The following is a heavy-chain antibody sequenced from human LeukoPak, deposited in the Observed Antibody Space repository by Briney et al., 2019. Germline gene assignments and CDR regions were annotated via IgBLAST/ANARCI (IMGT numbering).Heavy chain of an antibody. CDR1: GGSISSGDYY. D-gene: IGHD4-11*01. V-gene: IGHV4-30-4*08. CDR2: IYYSGST. J-gene: IGHJ6*03. Sequence: SETLSLTCTVSGGSISSGDYYWSWIRQPPGKGLEWIGYIYYSGSTYYNPSRKSRVTISVDTSKNQFSLKLSSVTAADTAVYYCARGPTTVTIVYYYYMDVWGKGTTVTVSS. CDR3: ARGPTTVTIVYYYYMDV.